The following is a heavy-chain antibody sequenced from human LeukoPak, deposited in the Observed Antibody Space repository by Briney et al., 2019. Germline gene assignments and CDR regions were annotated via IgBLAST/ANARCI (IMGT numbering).Heavy chain of an antibody. Sequence: SETLSLTCIISGASINTDDYSWGWIRQPPGTGLQWIASIYYSGATYYNPSLKSRVTISVDTSKKQFSVQLSSVTAADTAVYYCVRHKYVRGLEDHWGQGTLVTVSS. V-gene: IGHV4-39*01. D-gene: IGHD3-3*01. CDR2: IYYSGAT. CDR3: VRHKYVRGLEDH. J-gene: IGHJ4*02. CDR1: GASINTDDYS.